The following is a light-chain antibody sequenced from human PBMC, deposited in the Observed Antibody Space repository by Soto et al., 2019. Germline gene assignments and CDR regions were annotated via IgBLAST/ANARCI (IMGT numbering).Light chain of an antibody. Sequence: QSALTQPASVSGSPGQSITISCTGTSSDVGGYNYVSWYQQHPGKAPKLMIYDVSNRPSGVSNRFSGSKSGNTASLTISGVLDDEDADYYCSSYKSSSTPFGFGTGTKLTVL. CDR1: SSDVGGYNY. J-gene: IGLJ1*01. V-gene: IGLV2-14*01. CDR2: DVS. CDR3: SSYKSSSTPFG.